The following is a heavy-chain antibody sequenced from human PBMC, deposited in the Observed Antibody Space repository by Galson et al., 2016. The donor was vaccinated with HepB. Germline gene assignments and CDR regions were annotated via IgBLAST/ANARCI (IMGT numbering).Heavy chain of an antibody. CDR3: VKVGLYWGDFDY. Sequence: SLRLSCAASGFTFSYHGMHWVRQAPGKGLEWVAVISYDGSKTYYADFVKGRFTISRDTSKKTLYLQMNSLRPEGTAIYYCVKVGLYWGDFDYWGQGTLVTVSS. CDR1: GFTFSYHG. D-gene: IGHD7-27*01. V-gene: IGHV3-30*18. CDR2: ISYDGSKT. J-gene: IGHJ4*02.